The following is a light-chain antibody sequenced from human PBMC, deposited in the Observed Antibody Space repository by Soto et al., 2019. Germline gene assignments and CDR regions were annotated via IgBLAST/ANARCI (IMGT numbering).Light chain of an antibody. Sequence: SSELTQPPSVSVSSGQTASITCSGDKLEKKYVCWYQQKPGQSPVLVIYQDIKRPSGIPERFSGSNSGNTATLTISGTQAMDEADYYCQAWDRSSRVFGGGTKLTVL. CDR2: QDI. CDR3: QAWDRSSRV. V-gene: IGLV3-1*01. J-gene: IGLJ2*01. CDR1: KLEKKY.